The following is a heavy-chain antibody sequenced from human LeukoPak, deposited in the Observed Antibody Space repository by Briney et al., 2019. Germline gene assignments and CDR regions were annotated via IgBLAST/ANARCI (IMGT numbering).Heavy chain of an antibody. V-gene: IGHV1-18*01. D-gene: IGHD3-3*01. CDR2: ITPYNGNT. J-gene: IGHJ4*02. CDR1: GSTFTSYG. Sequence: ASVKVSFKGSGSTFTSYGISWVRQAPGQGLEWMGWITPYNGNTNYAQKLQGRVTMTTDTSTSTAYMELRSLRSDDTAVYYCARAVPPNLEWFYYWGQGTLVTVSS. CDR3: ARAVPPNLEWFYY.